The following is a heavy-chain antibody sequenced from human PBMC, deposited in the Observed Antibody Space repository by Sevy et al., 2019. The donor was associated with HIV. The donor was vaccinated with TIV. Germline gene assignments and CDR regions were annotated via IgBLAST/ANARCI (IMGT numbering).Heavy chain of an antibody. CDR1: GGTFSSYA. D-gene: IGHD3-3*01. Sequence: ASVKVSCKASGGTFSSYAISWVRQAPGQGLEWMGGIIPIFGTANYAQKFQGRVTITADESTSTAYMELSSLRSGDTAVYYCARSDFWSGYYRDWYFDLWGRGTLVTVSS. J-gene: IGHJ2*01. V-gene: IGHV1-69*13. CDR2: IIPIFGTA. CDR3: ARSDFWSGYYRDWYFDL.